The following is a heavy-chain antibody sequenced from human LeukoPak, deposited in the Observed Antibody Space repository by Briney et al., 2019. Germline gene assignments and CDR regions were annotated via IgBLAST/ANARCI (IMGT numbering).Heavy chain of an antibody. J-gene: IGHJ3*02. D-gene: IGHD1-26*01. CDR3: AKRVTVGASRGAFDI. CDR2: ISYDGSNK. Sequence: PGGSLRLSCAASGFTFSSYAMHWVRQAPGKGLEWVAVISYDGSNKYYADSVKGRFTISRDNSKNTLYLQMNSLRAEDTAVYYCAKRVTVGASRGAFDIWGQGTMVTVSS. CDR1: GFTFSSYA. V-gene: IGHV3-30*04.